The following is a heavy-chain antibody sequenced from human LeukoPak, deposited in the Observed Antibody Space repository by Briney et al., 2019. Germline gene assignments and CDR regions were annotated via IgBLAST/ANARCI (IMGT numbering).Heavy chain of an antibody. CDR3: ARNPGSEYPEW. J-gene: IGHJ4*02. V-gene: IGHV4-4*02. CDR1: GGSITSSSW. Sequence: PSETLSLTCAVSGGSITSSSWWSWVRQPPGKGLEWIGEIYHSGSTNYNPSLKSRVTISVDKSKNQFSLKLTSVTAADTAVYYCARNPGSEYPEWWGQGTLVTVSS. D-gene: IGHD2-15*01. CDR2: IYHSGST.